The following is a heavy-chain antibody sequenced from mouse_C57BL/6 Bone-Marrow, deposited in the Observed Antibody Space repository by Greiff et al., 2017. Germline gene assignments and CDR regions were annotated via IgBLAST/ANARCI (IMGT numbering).Heavy chain of an antibody. V-gene: IGHV1-26*01. CDR2: INPNNGGT. J-gene: IGHJ2*01. CDR1: GYTFTDYY. Sequence: EVQLQQSGPELVKPGASVKICCKASGYTFTDYYMNWVKQSRGKSLEWIGDINPNNGGTSYNQKRKGKATLTVDKSSSTAYMELRSLTSVDSAVYCCARYYYGSSRYFDYWGQGTILTVSS. CDR3: ARYYYGSSRYFDY. D-gene: IGHD1-1*01.